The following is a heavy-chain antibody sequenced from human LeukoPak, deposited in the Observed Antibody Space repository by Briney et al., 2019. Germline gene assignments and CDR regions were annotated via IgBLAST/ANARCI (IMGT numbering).Heavy chain of an antibody. J-gene: IGHJ4*02. CDR3: ARVSSSSWYEEIDY. Sequence: PGGSLRLSCAASGFTFTSFAMAWVRQAPGKGLDWVSGISGSGGSTHYADSVKGRFTISRDNFKNTLYLQMNSLRAEDTAVYFCARVSSSSWYEEIDYWGQGTLVTVSS. CDR2: ISGSGGST. D-gene: IGHD6-13*01. V-gene: IGHV3-23*01. CDR1: GFTFTSFA.